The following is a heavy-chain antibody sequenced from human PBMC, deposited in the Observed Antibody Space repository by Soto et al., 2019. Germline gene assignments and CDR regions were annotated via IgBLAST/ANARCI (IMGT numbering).Heavy chain of an antibody. D-gene: IGHD4-17*01. CDR2: IDTGSGKA. J-gene: IGHJ4*02. Sequence: ASLKVSCKESGGTFTEYPIHWVRQAPGQGLEWMGWIDTGSGKARFSQNFKGRVTLSRDTSAATAYMDLRNLRPEDTAVYFYARVKAVKSDYWGQGTLVTVSS. CDR1: GGTFTEYP. V-gene: IGHV1-3*04. CDR3: ARVKAVKSDY.